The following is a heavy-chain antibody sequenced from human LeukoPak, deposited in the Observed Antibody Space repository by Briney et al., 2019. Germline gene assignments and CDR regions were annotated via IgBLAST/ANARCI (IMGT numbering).Heavy chain of an antibody. CDR2: MNPNSGNT. Sequence: ASVKVSCKASGYTFTSYDINWVRQATGQGLECMGWMNPNSGNTGYAQKFQGRVTITRNTSISTAYMELSSLRSEDTAVYYCARGQDFGVVILDYWGQGTLVTVSS. D-gene: IGHD3-3*01. CDR3: ARGQDFGVVILDY. CDR1: GYTFTSYD. J-gene: IGHJ4*02. V-gene: IGHV1-8*03.